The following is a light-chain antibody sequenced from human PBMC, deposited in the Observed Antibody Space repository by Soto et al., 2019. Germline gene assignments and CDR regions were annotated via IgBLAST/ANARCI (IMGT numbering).Light chain of an antibody. Sequence: EIVMTQSPATLSVSPGERATLSCRASQSVSSNLAWYQQKPGQAPRLLIYGASTRATGIPARFRGSGSGTEFTLTISSMQSEDFAVYYCQQYNNWLYTFGQGTKVDIK. CDR2: GAS. V-gene: IGKV3-15*01. CDR3: QQYNNWLYT. CDR1: QSVSSN. J-gene: IGKJ2*01.